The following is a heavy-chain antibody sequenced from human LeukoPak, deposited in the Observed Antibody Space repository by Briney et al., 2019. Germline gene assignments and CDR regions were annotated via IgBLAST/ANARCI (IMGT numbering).Heavy chain of an antibody. CDR3: ARRVVVPAANYYYYMDV. D-gene: IGHD2-2*01. Sequence: GGSLRLSCAASGFTFSSYSMNWVRQAPGKGLEWVSSITSSSSYIYYADSVKGRFTISRDNAKNSLYLQMNSLRAEDTAVYYCARRVVVPAANYYYYMDVWGKGTTVTVSS. V-gene: IGHV3-21*01. CDR2: ITSSSSYI. CDR1: GFTFSSYS. J-gene: IGHJ6*03.